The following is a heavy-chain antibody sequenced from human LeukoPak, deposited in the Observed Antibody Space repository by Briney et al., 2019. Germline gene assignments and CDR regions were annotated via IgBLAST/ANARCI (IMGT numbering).Heavy chain of an antibody. D-gene: IGHD2-15*01. CDR3: ARGVKAET. Sequence: SVTLSLTCTLSGDSVSSSYWNWIRQSPGKGLEWIGYIYYSGSANYNPPRKSRVTISVDTSKNQFYLKLSSVTAADTAVYYCARGVKAETWGQGTLVTVSS. V-gene: IGHV4-59*02. J-gene: IGHJ5*02. CDR2: IYYSGSA. CDR1: GDSVSSSY.